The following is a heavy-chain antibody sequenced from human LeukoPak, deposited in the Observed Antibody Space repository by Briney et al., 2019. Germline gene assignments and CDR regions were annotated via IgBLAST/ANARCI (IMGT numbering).Heavy chain of an antibody. CDR2: IIPIFGTA. CDR1: GGTFSSYA. CDR3: ARGLCSSTSCYTSYYYYGMDV. Sequence: GASVKVSCKASGGTFSSYAISWVRQAPGQGLEWMGGIIPIFGTANYAQKFQGRVTITADESTSTAYMELSSLGSEDTAVYYCARGLCSSTSCYTSYYYYGMDVWGQGTTVTVSS. J-gene: IGHJ6*02. V-gene: IGHV1-69*01. D-gene: IGHD2-2*02.